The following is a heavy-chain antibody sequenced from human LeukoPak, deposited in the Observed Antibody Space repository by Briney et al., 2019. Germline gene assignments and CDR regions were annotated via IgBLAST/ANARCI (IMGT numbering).Heavy chain of an antibody. CDR2: VSYSGNT. J-gene: IGHJ3*02. Sequence: SETLSLTCTVSGGSISSFSWSWIRQPPGKELEWIGYVSYSGNTNYNPSLKSRVTMSVDPSKDQVSLKLSSVTAADTAMYYCARDPRSSTSHSFDIWGQGTMVTVS. CDR1: GGSISSFS. V-gene: IGHV4-59*01. D-gene: IGHD6-13*01. CDR3: ARDPRSSTSHSFDI.